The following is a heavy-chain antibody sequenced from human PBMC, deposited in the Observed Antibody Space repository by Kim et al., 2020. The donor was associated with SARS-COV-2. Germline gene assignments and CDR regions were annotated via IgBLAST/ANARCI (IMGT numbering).Heavy chain of an antibody. D-gene: IGHD2-2*01. J-gene: IGHJ6*02. Sequence: SETLSLTCTVSGGSISSYYWSWIRQPPGKGLEWIGYIYYSGSTNYNPSLKSRVTISVDTSKNQFSLKLSSVTAADTAVYYCARHGGYCSSTSCYGPYYYYYGMDVWGQGTTVTVSS. CDR1: GGSISSYY. CDR3: ARHGGYCSSTSCYGPYYYYYGMDV. V-gene: IGHV4-59*08. CDR2: IYYSGST.